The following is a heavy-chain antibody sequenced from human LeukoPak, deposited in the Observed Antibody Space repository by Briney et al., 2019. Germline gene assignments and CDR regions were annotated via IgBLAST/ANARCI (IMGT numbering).Heavy chain of an antibody. CDR3: ARGGGSSSWYIVYYYYMDV. CDR1: GFTFSSYG. Sequence: GRSLRLSCAASGFTFSSYGMHWVRQAPGKGLEWVAVISYDGSNKYYADSVKGRFTISRDNAKNSLYLQMNRLRAEDTALYYCARGGGSSSWYIVYYYYMDVWGKGTTVTVSS. J-gene: IGHJ6*03. D-gene: IGHD6-13*01. CDR2: ISYDGSNK. V-gene: IGHV3-30*03.